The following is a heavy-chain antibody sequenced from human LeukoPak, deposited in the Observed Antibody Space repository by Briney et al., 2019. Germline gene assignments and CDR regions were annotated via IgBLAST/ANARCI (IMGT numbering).Heavy chain of an antibody. CDR3: AKAGSIKFDY. V-gene: IGHV3-20*04. J-gene: IGHJ4*02. D-gene: IGHD1-26*01. CDR1: RFTFEDYA. Sequence: LTGGSLRLSCAASRFTFEDYAMNWVRHAPGKGLEWVAYINWNGCSIGYAESVKGRFTISRDNSKNTLYLQMNSLRAEDTAVYYCAKAGSIKFDYWGQGTLVTVSS. CDR2: INWNGCSI.